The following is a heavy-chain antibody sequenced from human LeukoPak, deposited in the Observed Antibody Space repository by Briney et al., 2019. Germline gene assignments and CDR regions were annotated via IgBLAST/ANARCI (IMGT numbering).Heavy chain of an antibody. D-gene: IGHD2-2*01. CDR2: IIPIFGTA. CDR3: ARAGHWGSSTSSNYMDV. V-gene: IGHV1-69*06. CDR1: GGTFSSYA. Sequence: SVKVSCKASGGTFSSYAISWVRQAPGQGLEWMGGIIPIFGTANYAQKFQGRVTITADKSTSTAYMELSSLRSEDTAVYYCARAGHWGSSTSSNYMDVWGKGTTVTVSS. J-gene: IGHJ6*03.